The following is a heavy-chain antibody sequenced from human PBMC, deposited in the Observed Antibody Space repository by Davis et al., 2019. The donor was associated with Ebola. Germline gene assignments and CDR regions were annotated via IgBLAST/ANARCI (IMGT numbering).Heavy chain of an antibody. V-gene: IGHV3-48*04. D-gene: IGHD6-19*01. CDR2: ISSSGSTI. CDR3: ARDGYSSGWDRTSYGMDV. J-gene: IGHJ6*02. CDR1: GFTFSSYG. Sequence: LSLTCAASGFTFSSYGMHWVRQAPGKGLAWVSYISSSGSTIYYADSVKGRFTIFRDNAKNSLYLQMNSLRSDDTAAYYCARDGYSSGWDRTSYGMDVWGQGTTVTVSS.